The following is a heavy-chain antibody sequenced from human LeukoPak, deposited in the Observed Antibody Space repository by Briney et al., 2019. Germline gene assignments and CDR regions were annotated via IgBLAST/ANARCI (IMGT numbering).Heavy chain of an antibody. CDR3: ARSTVTCPDY. CDR1: GFTFSSYA. V-gene: IGHV3-30*04. Sequence: PGRSLRLSCAASGFTFSSYAMHWVRQAPDKGLEWVTVISYDGSNKYYADSVKGRFTISRDNSENTLYLQMNSLRAEDTAVYYCARSTVTCPDYWGQGTLVTVSS. CDR2: ISYDGSNK. D-gene: IGHD4-17*01. J-gene: IGHJ4*02.